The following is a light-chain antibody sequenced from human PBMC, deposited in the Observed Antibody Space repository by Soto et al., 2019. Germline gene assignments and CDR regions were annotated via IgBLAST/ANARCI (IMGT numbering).Light chain of an antibody. V-gene: IGLV4-69*01. CDR3: QTWGTGIRV. J-gene: IGLJ2*01. CDR2: LNSDGSQ. CDR1: SGHSSYA. Sequence: QPVLTQSPSASASLGASVKLTCTLSSGHSSYAIAWHQQQPEKRPRYLMKLNSDGSQSKGDGIPDRFSGSSSGAERYLTISSLQSEDEADYYCQTWGTGIRVVGGGTKLTVL.